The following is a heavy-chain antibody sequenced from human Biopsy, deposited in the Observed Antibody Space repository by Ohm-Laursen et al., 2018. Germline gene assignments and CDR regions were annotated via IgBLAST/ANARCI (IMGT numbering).Heavy chain of an antibody. V-gene: IGHV3-9*01. D-gene: IGHD6-13*01. Sequence: RSLRLSCTASGFRLENYAMHWVRQAPGRGLEWVSAINWNSKTIDYGDSVKGRFTISRDNAKNSLYLQMDSLRVDDTALYYCIKSAGAYNSNWHTFEYWGQGALVTVSS. CDR1: GFRLENYA. J-gene: IGHJ4*02. CDR2: INWNSKTI. CDR3: IKSAGAYNSNWHTFEY.